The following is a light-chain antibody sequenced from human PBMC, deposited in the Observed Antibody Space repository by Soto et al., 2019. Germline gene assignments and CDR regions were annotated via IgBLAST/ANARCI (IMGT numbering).Light chain of an antibody. V-gene: IGKV4-1*01. CDR1: QSVLYSSNNKNY. CDR2: GAS. Sequence: DIVMTQSPDSLAVSLRERATINCKSSQSVLYSSNNKNYLAWYQPQPGQPPKLLIYGASTRESGVPDRFSGRGSAAVSTLTISLQQAEAVAVYYWQQYYSTSGTFGQGTKVEIK. CDR3: QQYYSTSGT. J-gene: IGKJ1*01.